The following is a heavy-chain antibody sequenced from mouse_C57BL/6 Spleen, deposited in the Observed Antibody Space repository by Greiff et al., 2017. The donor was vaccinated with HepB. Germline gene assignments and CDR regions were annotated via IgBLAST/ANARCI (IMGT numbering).Heavy chain of an antibody. D-gene: IGHD2-4*01. CDR3: ARDDYDGYFDV. V-gene: IGHV5-4*01. J-gene: IGHJ1*03. CDR2: ISDGGSYT. Sequence: VQLKESGGGLVKPGGSLKLSCAASGFTFSSYAMSWVRQTPEKRLEWVATISDGGSYTYYPDNVKGRFTISRDNAKNNLYLQMSHLKSEDTAMYYCARDDYDGYFDVWGTGTTVTVSS. CDR1: GFTFSSYA.